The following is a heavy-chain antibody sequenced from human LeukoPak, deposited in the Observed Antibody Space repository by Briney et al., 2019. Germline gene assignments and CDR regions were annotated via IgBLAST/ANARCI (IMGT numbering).Heavy chain of an antibody. V-gene: IGHV3-7*01. D-gene: IGHD6-13*01. CDR2: IKQGGSEK. CDR3: AKVSQQRSPTLLDY. Sequence: GGSLRLSCAASGFTFTTYWMSWVRQAPGKGLEWMANIKQGGSEKYYVDSVKGRFTISRDNAKNSLYLQMNSLRAEDTAVYYCAKVSQQRSPTLLDYWGQGTLVTVSS. J-gene: IGHJ4*02. CDR1: GFTFTTYW.